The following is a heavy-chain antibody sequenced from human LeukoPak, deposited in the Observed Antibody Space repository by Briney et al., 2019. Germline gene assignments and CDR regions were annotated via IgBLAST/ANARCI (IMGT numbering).Heavy chain of an antibody. CDR3: ARVYSSGSRAFQH. V-gene: IGHV4-30-4*01. CDR2: VYYSGST. CDR1: GASISSGNYY. D-gene: IGHD6-19*01. Sequence: DPSETLSLTCTVSGASISSGNYYWSWIRQSPGKGLEWIGFVYYSGSTFYNPSLKSRVTISVDRSKNQFSLKLSSVTAADAAVYYCARVYSSGSRAFQHWGQGTLVTVSS. J-gene: IGHJ1*01.